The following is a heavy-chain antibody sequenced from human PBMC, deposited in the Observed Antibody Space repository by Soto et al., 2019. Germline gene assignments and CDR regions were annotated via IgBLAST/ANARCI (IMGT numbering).Heavy chain of an antibody. CDR1: GFTFSNYP. CDR2: ISGSGA. V-gene: IGHV3-23*01. Sequence: EVQLLESGGGLVQRGGSLRLSCAASGFTFSNYPMSWVRQAPGKGLEWVSVISGSGAFYADSVKGRFTMSRDPSKNTLYLQIRSLRGCDMAVYSCVNESWGSTARGWSLDSWGQGPLVTVSS. D-gene: IGHD6-19*01. CDR3: VNESWGSTARGWSLDS. J-gene: IGHJ4*02.